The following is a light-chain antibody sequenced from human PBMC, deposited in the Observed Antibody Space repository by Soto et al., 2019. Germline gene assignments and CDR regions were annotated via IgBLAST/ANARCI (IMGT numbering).Light chain of an antibody. CDR1: QSVNNNF. CDR2: AAS. Sequence: EIVLTQSPGTLSLSPGERVTLSCRASQSVNNNFLSWYQQKPGQAPRLLIYAASSGATGIPDRFSGSGSGTEFSFTVTSLQSEDFAVYYCQQYGSSPGSTFGQGTKVDIK. J-gene: IGKJ1*01. V-gene: IGKV3-20*01. CDR3: QQYGSSPGST.